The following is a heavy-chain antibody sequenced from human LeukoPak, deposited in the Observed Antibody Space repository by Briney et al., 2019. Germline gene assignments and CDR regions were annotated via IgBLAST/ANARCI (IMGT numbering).Heavy chain of an antibody. CDR1: GFTFSSYA. Sequence: GGSLRLSCAASGFTFSSYAMHWVRQAPGKGLEWVAVISYDGSNKYYADSVKGRFTISRDNSKNTLYLQMNSLRAEDTAVYYCARDSSSWYLGFDYWGQGTLVTVSS. D-gene: IGHD6-13*01. V-gene: IGHV3-30-3*01. J-gene: IGHJ4*02. CDR3: ARDSSSWYLGFDY. CDR2: ISYDGSNK.